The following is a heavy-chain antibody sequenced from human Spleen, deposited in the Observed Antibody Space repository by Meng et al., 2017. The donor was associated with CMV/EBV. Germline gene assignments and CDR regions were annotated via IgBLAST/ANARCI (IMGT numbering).Heavy chain of an antibody. CDR3: ARTQSYYGSGTYNWFDP. CDR2: MNPNSGQT. CDR1: GYLFTSYD. Sequence: QVQLVQSGAEVKKPGSLVKGSCRTSGYLFTSYDINWVRQATGQGLEWMGWMNPNSGQTGYAKKFQGRVSFTRNTSMRTAYMELSSLRSEDTAVYFCARTQSYYGSGTYNWFDPWGQGTLVTVSS. J-gene: IGHJ5*02. D-gene: IGHD3-10*01. V-gene: IGHV1-8*01.